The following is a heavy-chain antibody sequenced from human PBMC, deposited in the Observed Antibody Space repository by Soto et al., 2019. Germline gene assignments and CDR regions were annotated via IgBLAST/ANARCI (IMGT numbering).Heavy chain of an antibody. Sequence: KPSETLSLTCAVYGGSFSGYYWSWIRQPPGKGLEWIGEINHSGSTNYNPSLKSRVTISVDTSKNQFSLKLSSVTAADTAVYYCARGYCTNGVCYRDQKYYFDYWGQGTLVTVSS. CDR2: INHSGST. V-gene: IGHV4-34*01. CDR3: ARGYCTNGVCYRDQKYYFDY. CDR1: GGSFSGYY. D-gene: IGHD2-8*01. J-gene: IGHJ4*02.